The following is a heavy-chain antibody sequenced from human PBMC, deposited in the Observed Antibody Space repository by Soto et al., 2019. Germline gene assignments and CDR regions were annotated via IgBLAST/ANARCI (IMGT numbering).Heavy chain of an antibody. D-gene: IGHD6-13*01. V-gene: IGHV1-8*02. Sequence: ASVKVSCKASGYTFTGYYMHWVRQAPGQGLEWMGWINPNSGSTGYAQKFQGRVTMTRNTSISTAYMELSSLRSEDTAVYYCARDPGYSNSWFYFDDWGQGTQVTVSS. J-gene: IGHJ4*02. CDR2: INPNSGST. CDR3: ARDPGYSNSWFYFDD. CDR1: GYTFTGYY.